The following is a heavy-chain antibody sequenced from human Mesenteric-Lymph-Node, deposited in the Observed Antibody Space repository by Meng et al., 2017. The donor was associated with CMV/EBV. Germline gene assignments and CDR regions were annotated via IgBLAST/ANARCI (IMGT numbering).Heavy chain of an antibody. J-gene: IGHJ5*02. D-gene: IGHD6-13*01. CDR2: ISAYNGNR. CDR3: ARVPGIAAAGTNWFDP. Sequence: ASVKVSCKASGYTFTSHGISWVRQAPGQGFEWMGWISAYNGNRNYAQKVQGRVTMTTDTSTSTAYMELRSLRSDDTAVYYCARVPGIAAAGTNWFDPWGQGTLVTVSS. CDR1: GYTFTSHG. V-gene: IGHV1-18*01.